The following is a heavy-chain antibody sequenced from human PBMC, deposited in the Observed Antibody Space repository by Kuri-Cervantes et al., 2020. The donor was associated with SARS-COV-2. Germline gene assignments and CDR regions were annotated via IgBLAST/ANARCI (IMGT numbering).Heavy chain of an antibody. CDR2: IGPSGTTK. D-gene: IGHD6-6*01. J-gene: IGHJ6*03. CDR3: AREYSSSFPYYYMDV. V-gene: IGHV3-11*04. Sequence: GESLKISCTASGFIFSDYYMTWIRQAPGKGLEWVSNIGPSGTTKYYADSVKGRFTISRDNTKNSLYLQMNSLRAEDTAVYYCAREYSSSFPYYYMDVWGKGTTVTVSS. CDR1: GFIFSDYY.